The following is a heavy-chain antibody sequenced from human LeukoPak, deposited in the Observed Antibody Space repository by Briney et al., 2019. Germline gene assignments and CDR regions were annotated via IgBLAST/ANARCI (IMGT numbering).Heavy chain of an antibody. V-gene: IGHV3-74*01. CDR3: ARTSSARGAFDI. CDR1: GFTFSSYW. Sequence: GRSLRLSCAASGFTFSSYWMHWVRQAPGKGLVWVSRINSDGSSTSYADSVKGRFTISRDNAKNTLYLQMNSLRAEDTAVYYCARTSSARGAFDIWGQGTMVTVSS. D-gene: IGHD3-10*01. CDR2: INSDGSST. J-gene: IGHJ3*02.